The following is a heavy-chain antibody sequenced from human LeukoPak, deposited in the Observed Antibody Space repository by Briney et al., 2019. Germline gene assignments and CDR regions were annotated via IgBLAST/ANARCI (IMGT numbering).Heavy chain of an antibody. V-gene: IGHV3-30*02. CDR1: GFTFSSYG. Sequence: GESLRLSCAASGFTFSSYGMHWVRQAPGKGLEWVAFIRYDGSNKYYADSVKGRFTISRDNSKNTLYLQMNSLRAEDTAVYYCAKDRSASCPLNYWGQGALVTVSS. J-gene: IGHJ4*02. D-gene: IGHD2-2*01. CDR2: IRYDGSNK. CDR3: AKDRSASCPLNY.